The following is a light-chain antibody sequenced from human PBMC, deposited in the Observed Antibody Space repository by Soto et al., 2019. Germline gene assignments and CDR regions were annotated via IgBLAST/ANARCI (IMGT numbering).Light chain of an antibody. CDR2: RAS. J-gene: IGKJ5*01. CDR1: QSVLYSSNNKNY. V-gene: IGKV4-1*01. Sequence: DIVMTQSPDSLAVSLGERATINCKSSQSVLYSSNNKNYLAWYQQKPGQPPKLLIYRASTREPGVPDRFSGSGSGTDVTLTISSLQAEDVAVYYCQQYYSTPITFGQGTRLEIK. CDR3: QQYYSTPIT.